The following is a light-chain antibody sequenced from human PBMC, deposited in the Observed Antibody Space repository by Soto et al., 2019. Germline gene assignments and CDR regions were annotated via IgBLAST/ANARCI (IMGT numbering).Light chain of an antibody. Sequence: DIQMTQSASSLSAAVGDRVTITCQTSQVITEYLNWYQQKPGKAPKLVIYDISTLEIGVPSRFSGGGSGTKFTFTISGLQPEDIATYYCQQYENLPHTFGQGTKVDIK. CDR2: DIS. CDR3: QQYENLPHT. J-gene: IGKJ2*01. CDR1: QVITEY. V-gene: IGKV1-33*01.